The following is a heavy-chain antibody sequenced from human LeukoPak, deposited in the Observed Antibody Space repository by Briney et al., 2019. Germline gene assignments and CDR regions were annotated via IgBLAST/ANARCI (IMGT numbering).Heavy chain of an antibody. CDR2: INHSGST. J-gene: IGHJ5*02. CDR1: GGSFSGYY. D-gene: IGHD2-8*01. CDR3: ARAFRMYALHNWFDP. Sequence: SETLSLTCAVYGGSFSGYYWSWIRQPPGKGLEWIGEINHSGSTNYNPSLRSRVTISVDTSKNQFALKLSSVTAADTAVYYCARAFRMYALHNWFDPWGQGTLVTVSS. V-gene: IGHV4-34*01.